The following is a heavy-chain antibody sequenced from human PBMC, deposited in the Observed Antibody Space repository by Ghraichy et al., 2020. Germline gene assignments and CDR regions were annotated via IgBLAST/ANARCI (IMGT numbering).Heavy chain of an antibody. J-gene: IGHJ3*02. CDR1: GFTFSSYA. CDR3: AKVPFSAGFINNWYGDKNSSDI. V-gene: IGHV3-64D*06. Sequence: SCSASGFTFSSYAMHWVRQAPGKGLEYVSAISSDGDSTYYADFVKGRFTISRDNSKNTLNLQMSSLRAEDTAVYFCAKVPFSAGFINNWYGDKNSSDIWGRGTMVTVSS. CDR2: ISSDGDST. D-gene: IGHD1-20*01.